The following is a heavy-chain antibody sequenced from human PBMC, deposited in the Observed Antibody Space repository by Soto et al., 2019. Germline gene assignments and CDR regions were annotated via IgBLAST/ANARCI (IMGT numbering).Heavy chain of an antibody. CDR3: ARGGGGDLFEH. CDR1: GFPFSDYY. CDR2: ISPKSTYR. Sequence: PGGSLRLSCATSGFPFSDYYMSWIRQAPGKGLEWLSHISPKSTYRNYADSVKGRFTISRDNTKSSLFLQMNSLGVEDTAVYYCARGGGGDLFEHWGQGVLVTVSS. V-gene: IGHV3-11*06. D-gene: IGHD2-21*02. J-gene: IGHJ4*02.